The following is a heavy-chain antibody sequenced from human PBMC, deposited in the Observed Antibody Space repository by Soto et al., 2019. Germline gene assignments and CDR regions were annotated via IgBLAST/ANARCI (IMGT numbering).Heavy chain of an antibody. J-gene: IGHJ4*02. Sequence: SETLSLTCTVSGGSISSGDYYWSWIRQHPGKDLEWIGYIYYNGNTYSTPSLKSRATISLDTSKNQFFLKLNSVTAADTAVYYCARDVGSNHGAGHPDYFDYWSQGTLVTVSS. CDR1: GGSISSGDYY. D-gene: IGHD3-10*01. V-gene: IGHV4-31*03. CDR2: IYYNGNT. CDR3: ARDVGSNHGAGHPDYFDY.